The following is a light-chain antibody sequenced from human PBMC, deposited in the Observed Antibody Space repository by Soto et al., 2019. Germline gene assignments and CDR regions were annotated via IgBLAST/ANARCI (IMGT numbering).Light chain of an antibody. CDR1: QSVSSSY. V-gene: IGKV3-20*01. CDR3: QQYGSLFT. Sequence: EIVLTQSPGTLSLSPGERATLSYRASQSVSSSYLAWYQQKPGQAPRLLIYGASSRATGIPYRFSGSGSGTDFTITISRLEPEDFAVYYCQQYGSLFTFGGGTKVEIK. CDR2: GAS. J-gene: IGKJ4*01.